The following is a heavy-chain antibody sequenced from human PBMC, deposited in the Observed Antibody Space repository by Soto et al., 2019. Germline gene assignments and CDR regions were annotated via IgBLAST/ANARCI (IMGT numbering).Heavy chain of an antibody. CDR1: GFTVGNNY. V-gene: IGHV3-66*01. J-gene: IGHJ4*02. D-gene: IGHD3-10*01. CDR3: ARSANTYGSPFDY. CDR2: IHRGGST. Sequence: GGSLRLSCAASGFTVGNNYMSWVRQAPGKGLEWVSIIHRGGSTSYADSVKGRFTISRDSPKNILYLQINGLTADDTAVYYCARSANTYGSPFDYWGQGALVTVSS.